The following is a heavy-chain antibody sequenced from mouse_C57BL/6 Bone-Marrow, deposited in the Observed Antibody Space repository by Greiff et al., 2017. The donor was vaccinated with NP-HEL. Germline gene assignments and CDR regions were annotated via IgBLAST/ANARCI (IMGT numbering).Heavy chain of an antibody. V-gene: IGHV5-16*01. CDR2: INYDGSST. D-gene: IGHD1-1*01. CDR1: GFTFSDYY. CDR3: ARVNTTVVATRDWYFDV. Sequence: EVMLVESEGGLVQPGSSMKLSCTASGFTFSDYYMAWVRQVPEKGLEWVANINYDGSSTYYLDSLKSRFIISRDNAKNILYLQMSSLKSEDTATYYCARVNTTVVATRDWYFDVWGTGTTVTVSS. J-gene: IGHJ1*03.